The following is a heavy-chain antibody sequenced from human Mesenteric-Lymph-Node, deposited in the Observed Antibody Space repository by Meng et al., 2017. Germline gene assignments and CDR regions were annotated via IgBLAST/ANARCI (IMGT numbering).Heavy chain of an antibody. J-gene: IGHJ4*02. D-gene: IGHD5-24*01. Sequence: QRRESGSVLVKPSETLSRTCVVSGGSISSSYWWTWVRQSTGKGLEWIGEMYHSGTTNYNPSLKSRVTISMGKSNNQLSLKLNSVTAADTAVYYCATQESRDGHNPYWGQGTLVTVSS. V-gene: IGHV4-4*02. CDR3: ATQESRDGHNPY. CDR1: GGSISSSYW. CDR2: MYHSGTT.